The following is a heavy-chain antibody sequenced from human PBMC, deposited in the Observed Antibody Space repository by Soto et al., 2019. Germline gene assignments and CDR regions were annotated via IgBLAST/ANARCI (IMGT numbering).Heavy chain of an antibody. D-gene: IGHD6-25*01. V-gene: IGHV1-8*01. Sequence: QVQLVQSGAEVQKPGASVKVSCKASGYTFTTEDINWVRQATGQGLEWMGWMNPNSGNTGYAQRFKGRVTMTRDSSISTAYMELRGLRSDDTAVYYCARGLGYPVYGMDVWGQGTTVIVS. CDR3: ARGLGYPVYGMDV. CDR1: GYTFTTED. CDR2: MNPNSGNT. J-gene: IGHJ6*02.